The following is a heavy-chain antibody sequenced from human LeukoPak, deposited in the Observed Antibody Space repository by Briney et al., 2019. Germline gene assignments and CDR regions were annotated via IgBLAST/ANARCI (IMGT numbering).Heavy chain of an antibody. D-gene: IGHD3-9*01. J-gene: IGHJ5*02. V-gene: IGHV4-59*01. CDR3: ARAVRYYDILTGYRNWFDP. CDR2: IYYSGST. CDR1: GGSISSYY. Sequence: SETLSLTCTVSGGSISSYYWSWIRQPPGKGLEWIGYIYYSGSTNYNPSLKSRVTISVDTSKNQFSLKLSSVTVADTAVYYCARAVRYYDILTGYRNWFDPWGQGTLVTVSS.